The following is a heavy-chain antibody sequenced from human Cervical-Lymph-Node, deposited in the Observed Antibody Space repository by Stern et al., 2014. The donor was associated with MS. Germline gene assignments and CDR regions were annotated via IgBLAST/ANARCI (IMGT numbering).Heavy chain of an antibody. CDR2: INPVGGST. D-gene: IGHD5-12*01. Sequence: VQLVKSGPDVKKPGASVQISCKTSGFRFTQDYLHWVRQTPGKGLQWMGFINPVGGSTTYAQNFKDRVVITRDTSTTTVFIELSGLTSEDTAVYYCAKWLHGFAFDLWGPGTVITVSS. V-gene: IGHV1-46*01. CDR1: GFRFTQDY. J-gene: IGHJ3*01. CDR3: AKWLHGFAFDL.